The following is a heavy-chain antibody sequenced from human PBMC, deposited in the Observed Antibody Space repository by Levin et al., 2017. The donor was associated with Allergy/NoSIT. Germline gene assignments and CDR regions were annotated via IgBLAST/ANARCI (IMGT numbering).Heavy chain of an antibody. CDR3: AREKAVAGTGSFDY. D-gene: IGHD6-19*01. J-gene: IGHJ4*02. Sequence: GESLKISCAASGFTFSSYWMTWVRQAPGKGLEWVARIRQDESDRYYVASVKGRFTISRDNAKNSLYLQMNSLRDEDTAVYYCAREKAVAGTGSFDYWGQGTLVTVSS. CDR1: GFTFSSYW. V-gene: IGHV3-7*01. CDR2: IRQDESDR.